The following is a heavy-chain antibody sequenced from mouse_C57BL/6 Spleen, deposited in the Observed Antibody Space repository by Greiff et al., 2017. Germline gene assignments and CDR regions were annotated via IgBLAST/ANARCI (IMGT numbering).Heavy chain of an antibody. CDR1: GFTFSDYY. V-gene: IGHV5-16*01. CDR2: INSYGSST. D-gene: IGHD1-1*01. CDR3: ARAYGDHPFDY. J-gene: IGHJ2*01. Sequence: EVQLVESEGGLVQPGSSMKLSCTASGFTFSDYYMAWVRQVPEKGLEWVANINSYGSSTYYLESLKSRLIISSANATYILYLPLGSLKSEDTATYYCARAYGDHPFDYWGQGTTLTVSS.